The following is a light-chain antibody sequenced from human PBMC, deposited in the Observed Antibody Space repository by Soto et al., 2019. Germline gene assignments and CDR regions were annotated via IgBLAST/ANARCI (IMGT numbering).Light chain of an antibody. J-gene: IGKJ4*01. CDR2: GAS. V-gene: IGKV3-15*01. CDR1: QGVSSN. Sequence: EIVLSQSPDTLSVYTGESAALSWRASQGVSSNSTWYQQKPGQAPRLLIYGASTRATGIPARFSGSGSGTEFTLTISSLQSEDFAVYYCQQYNNWPLTFGGGTKVDIK. CDR3: QQYNNWPLT.